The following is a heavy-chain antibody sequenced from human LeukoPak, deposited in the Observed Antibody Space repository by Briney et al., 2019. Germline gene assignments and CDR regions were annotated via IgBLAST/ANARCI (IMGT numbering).Heavy chain of an antibody. J-gene: IGHJ6*03. Sequence: ASVKVSCKASGYTFTGYYMHWVRQAPGQGLEWMGWINPNSGGTNYAQKFQGRVTMTRDTSISTAYMELSRLRSDDTAVYYCARGIPAAYQYYYYYMDVWGKGTTVTVSS. V-gene: IGHV1-2*02. CDR1: GYTFTGYY. CDR2: INPNSGGT. D-gene: IGHD2-2*01. CDR3: ARGIPAAYQYYYYYMDV.